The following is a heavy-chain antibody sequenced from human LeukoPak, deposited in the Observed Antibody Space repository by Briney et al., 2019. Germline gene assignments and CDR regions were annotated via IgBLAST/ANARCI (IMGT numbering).Heavy chain of an antibody. V-gene: IGHV4-34*01. D-gene: IGHD6-6*01. CDR1: GGSISSHY. Sequence: SETLSLTCTVSGGSISSHYWSWTRQPPGKGLEWIGEINHSGSTNYNPSLKSRVTISVDTSKNQFSLKLSSVTAADTAVYYCARGRKYSSSSDAFDIWGQGTMVTVSS. J-gene: IGHJ3*02. CDR3: ARGRKYSSSSDAFDI. CDR2: INHSGST.